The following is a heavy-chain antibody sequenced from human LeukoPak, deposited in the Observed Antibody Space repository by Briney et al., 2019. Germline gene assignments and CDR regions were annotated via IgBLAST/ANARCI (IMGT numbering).Heavy chain of an antibody. Sequence: SETLSLTCTVSGGSISSYYWSWLRQPPGKGLEWIGYIYSSGSTNYSPSLKSRVTISVDTSKKQFSLKLSSVTAADTAVYYCARDGGGYYRRDYYYYMDVWGKGTTVTVSS. CDR2: IYSSGST. CDR1: GGSISSYY. V-gene: IGHV4-59*01. J-gene: IGHJ6*03. D-gene: IGHD3-3*01. CDR3: ARDGGGYYRRDYYYYMDV.